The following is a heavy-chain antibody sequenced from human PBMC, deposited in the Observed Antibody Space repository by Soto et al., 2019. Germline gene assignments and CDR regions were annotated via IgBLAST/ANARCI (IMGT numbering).Heavy chain of an antibody. CDR2: IDWDDEE. CDR1: GFSLSTREMC. J-gene: IGHJ4*02. D-gene: IGHD6-19*01. V-gene: IGHV2-70*11. CDR3: ARISRDKYTSGWYYFDY. Sequence: SGPTLVNPTQTLTLTCTFSGFSLSTREMCVSWIRQPPGKALEWLARIDWDDEEHYSTSLKTRLTISKDTSKNQVVLTMTKMDPVDTATYYCARISRDKYTSGWYYFDYWGQGTLVTAPQ.